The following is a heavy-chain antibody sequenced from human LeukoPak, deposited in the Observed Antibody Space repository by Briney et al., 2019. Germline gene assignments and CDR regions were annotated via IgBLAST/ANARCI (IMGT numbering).Heavy chain of an antibody. CDR2: ISAYNGNT. D-gene: IGHD3-22*01. Sequence: ASVKVSCKASGYTFTSYGISWVRQAPGQGLEWMGWISAYNGNTNYAQKFQGRVTITRDTSASTAYMELSSLRSEDTAVYYCARDLHTMIVVVSEYDAFDIWGQGTMVTVSS. J-gene: IGHJ3*02. CDR3: ARDLHTMIVVVSEYDAFDI. V-gene: IGHV1-18*01. CDR1: GYTFTSYG.